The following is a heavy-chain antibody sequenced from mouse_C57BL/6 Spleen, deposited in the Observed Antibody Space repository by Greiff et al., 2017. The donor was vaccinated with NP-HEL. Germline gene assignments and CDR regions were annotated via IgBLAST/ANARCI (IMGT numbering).Heavy chain of an antibody. J-gene: IGHJ1*03. CDR2: INPNNGGT. V-gene: IGHV1-18*01. Sequence: VQLQQSGPELVKPGASVKISCKASGYTFTDYNMDWVKQSPGQSLEWIGDINPNNGGTIYNQKFKGKATLTVDKSSSTAYMELRSLTSEDTAVYYCARWNYGRWYFDDWGTGTTVTVSS. D-gene: IGHD1-1*01. CDR1: GYTFTDYN. CDR3: ARWNYGRWYFDD.